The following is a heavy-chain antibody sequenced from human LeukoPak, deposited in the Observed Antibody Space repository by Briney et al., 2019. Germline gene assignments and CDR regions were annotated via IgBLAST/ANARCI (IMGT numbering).Heavy chain of an antibody. V-gene: IGHV1-2*02. CDR2: INPKSGGT. CDR3: ARDLSSGYYPDY. Sequence: ASVKVSCKASGYTFTGYFMHWVRQAPGQGLEWMGWINPKSGGTNYAQNFQGRVTMTRDTSISTAYMELSRLRSDDTAVYYCARDLSSGYYPDYWGQGTLVTVSS. D-gene: IGHD3-22*01. J-gene: IGHJ4*02. CDR1: GYTFTGYF.